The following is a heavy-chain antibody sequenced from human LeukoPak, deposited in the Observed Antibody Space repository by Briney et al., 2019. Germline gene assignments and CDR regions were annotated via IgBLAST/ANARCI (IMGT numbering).Heavy chain of an antibody. CDR2: IYTSGST. Sequence: NSSETLSLTCTVSGGSISSYYWSWIRQPAGKGLEWIGRIYTSGSTNYNPSLKSRVTMSVDKSKNQFSLKLSSVTAADTAVYYCARDYSSSFGLDYWGQGTLVTVSS. D-gene: IGHD6-6*01. CDR1: GGSISSYY. CDR3: ARDYSSSFGLDY. J-gene: IGHJ4*02. V-gene: IGHV4-4*07.